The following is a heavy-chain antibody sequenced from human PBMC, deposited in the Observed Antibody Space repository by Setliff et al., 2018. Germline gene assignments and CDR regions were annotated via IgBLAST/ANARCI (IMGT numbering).Heavy chain of an antibody. CDR2: LHTSGTT. D-gene: IGHD1-26*01. CDR1: GGSITSGSYY. J-gene: IGHJ4*02. V-gene: IGHV4-61*02. Sequence: KPSETLSLTCAVSGGSITSGSYYWSWIRQPAGEGLEWIGRLHTSGTTDYNPSLKGRVTISADTSTNHFSLKLTSVTAADTAVYYCARDNTIVGATDYWGQGAQVTVSS. CDR3: ARDNTIVGATDY.